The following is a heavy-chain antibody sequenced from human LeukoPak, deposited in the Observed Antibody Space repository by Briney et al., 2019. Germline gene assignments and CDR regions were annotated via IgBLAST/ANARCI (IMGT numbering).Heavy chain of an antibody. J-gene: IGHJ5*02. V-gene: IGHV3-20*04. CDR2: INWNGGST. D-gene: IGHD3-3*01. CDR3: ARQYYDFWSGPPFDP. CDR1: GFTFDDYG. Sequence: GGSLRLSCAASGFTFDDYGMSWVRQAPGKGLEWVSGINWNGGSTGYADSVKGRFTISRDNAKNSLYLQMNSLRAEDTAVYYCARQYYDFWSGPPFDPWGQGTLVTVSS.